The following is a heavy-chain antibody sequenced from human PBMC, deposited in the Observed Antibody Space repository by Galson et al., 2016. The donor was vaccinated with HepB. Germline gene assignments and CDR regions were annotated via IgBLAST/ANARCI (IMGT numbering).Heavy chain of an antibody. D-gene: IGHD3-10*01. J-gene: IGHJ6*01. V-gene: IGHV1-3*04. Sequence: SVKVSCKASGYTFTTYAMHWVRQAPGQRLEWLGWIITGNGDTKYSQKFQGRVTITRATSASTVYMALRSLRSEDTAVYYCARPRDYYGSGQDPYYGMDVWGQGTTVTVSS. CDR3: ARPRDYYGSGQDPYYGMDV. CDR1: GYTFTTYA. CDR2: IITGNGDT.